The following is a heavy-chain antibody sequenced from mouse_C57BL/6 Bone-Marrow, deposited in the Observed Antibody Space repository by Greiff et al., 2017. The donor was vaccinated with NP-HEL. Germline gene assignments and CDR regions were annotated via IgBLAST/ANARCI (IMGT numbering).Heavy chain of an antibody. V-gene: IGHV1-59*01. CDR3: ARSGNYENYAMDY. D-gene: IGHD2-1*01. CDR1: GYTFTSYW. CDR2: IDPSDSYT. Sequence: VQLVESGAELVRPGTSVKLSCKASGYTFTSYWMHWVKQRPGQGLEWIGVIDPSDSYTNYNQKFKGKATLTVDTSSSTAYMQLSSLTSEDSAVYYCARSGNYENYAMDYWGQGTSVTVSS. J-gene: IGHJ4*01.